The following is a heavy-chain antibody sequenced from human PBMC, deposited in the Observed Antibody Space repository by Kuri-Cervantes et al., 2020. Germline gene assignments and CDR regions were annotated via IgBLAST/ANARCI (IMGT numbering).Heavy chain of an antibody. CDR3: AKDSFLFNSGSYYGTGGMDV. Sequence: GESLKISCAASGFTFSSYAMSWVRQAPGKGLEWVSAISGSGGSTYYADSVKGRFTISRDNSKNTLYLQMNSLRAEDTAVYYCAKDSFLFNSGSYYGTGGMDVWGRGTTVTVSS. V-gene: IGHV3-23*01. CDR2: ISGSGGST. CDR1: GFTFSSYA. D-gene: IGHD1-26*01. J-gene: IGHJ6*02.